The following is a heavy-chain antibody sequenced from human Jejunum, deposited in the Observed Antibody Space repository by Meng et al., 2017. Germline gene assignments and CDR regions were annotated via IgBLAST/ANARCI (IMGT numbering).Heavy chain of an antibody. V-gene: IGHV3-64*02. J-gene: IGHJ4*02. D-gene: IGHD2-21*01. CDR3: AKEEKGDYDS. CDR2: ISQNTDRA. Sequence: GGSLRHPCVAPGFSINSYPIHWVRQTPEKGLESVSAISQNTDRAYYADSVKGRFTISRDNSKNTVYLQMGSLRIEDTAVYYCAKEEKGDYDSWGQGTLVTVSS. CDR1: GFSINSYP.